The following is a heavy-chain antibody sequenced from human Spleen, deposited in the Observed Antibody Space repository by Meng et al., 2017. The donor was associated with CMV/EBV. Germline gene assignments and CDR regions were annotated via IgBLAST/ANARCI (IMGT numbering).Heavy chain of an antibody. V-gene: IGHV1-2*02. J-gene: IGHJ6*02. CDR1: GYMFTGHY. Sequence: ASVKVSCKTDGYMFTGHYLHWVRQAPGQGLEWMGWINSNSGDTKSAQKFQGRVTVTRDTSSSTAYMELSRLRPDDTAMYYCARDQDIVVVPAAIQKSRGYYYYGMDVWGQGTTVTVSS. D-gene: IGHD2-2*02. CDR2: INSNSGDT. CDR3: ARDQDIVVVPAAIQKSRGYYYYGMDV.